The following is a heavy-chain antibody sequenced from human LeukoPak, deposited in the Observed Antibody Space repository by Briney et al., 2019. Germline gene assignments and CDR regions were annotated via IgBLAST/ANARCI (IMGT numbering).Heavy chain of an antibody. CDR1: GGSISSGSYY. V-gene: IGHV4-61*02. J-gene: IGHJ5*02. CDR2: IYTSGST. Sequence: SETLSLTCTVSGGSISSGSYYWSWIRQPAGKGLEWIGRIYTSGSTNYNPSLKSRVTISVDTSKNQFSLKLSSVTAADTAAYYCARDGMATISVWFDPWGQGTLVTVPS. D-gene: IGHD5-24*01. CDR3: ARDGMATISVWFDP.